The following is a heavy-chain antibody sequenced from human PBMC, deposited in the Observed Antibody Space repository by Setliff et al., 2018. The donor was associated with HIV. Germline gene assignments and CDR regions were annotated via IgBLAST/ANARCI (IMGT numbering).Heavy chain of an antibody. CDR3: SSSSALEVDAFDI. J-gene: IGHJ3*02. D-gene: IGHD6-13*01. CDR2: IFYSGST. CDR1: GGSLSRTSYY. V-gene: IGHV4-61*01. Sequence: PSETLSLTCTVSGGSLSRTSYYWGWIRQPPGKGLEWIGYIFYSGSTNYNPSLKSRVTISLDTSKNQFSLRLTSVTAADTAVYYCSSSSALEVDAFDIWGQGTMVTVSS.